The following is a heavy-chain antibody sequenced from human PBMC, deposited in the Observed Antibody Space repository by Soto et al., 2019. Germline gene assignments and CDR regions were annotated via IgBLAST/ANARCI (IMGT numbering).Heavy chain of an antibody. CDR3: ARGPKYDILTGPLQYGMDV. CDR1: GGTFSSYT. Sequence: QVQLVQSGAEVKKPGSSVKVSCKASGGTFSSYTISWVRQAPGQGLEWMGRIILILGIANYAQKFQGRVTITADKSTSTAYMELSSLRSEDTAVYYCARGPKYDILTGPLQYGMDVWGQGTTVTVSS. J-gene: IGHJ6*02. CDR2: IILILGIA. D-gene: IGHD3-9*01. V-gene: IGHV1-69*02.